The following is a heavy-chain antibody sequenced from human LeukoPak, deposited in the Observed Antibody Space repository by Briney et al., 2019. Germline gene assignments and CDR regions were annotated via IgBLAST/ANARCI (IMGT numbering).Heavy chain of an antibody. CDR1: GFTFSTYN. CDR3: AKERRGYSYGYIDY. Sequence: GGSLRLSCAASGFTFSTYNMNWVRQAPGKGLEWVSSISSTSSAKYYADSVRGRFTISRDNANHSLYLQMNSLRAEDTAVYYCAKERRGYSYGYIDYWGQGSLVSVSS. D-gene: IGHD5-18*01. CDR2: ISSTSSAK. J-gene: IGHJ4*02. V-gene: IGHV3-21*01.